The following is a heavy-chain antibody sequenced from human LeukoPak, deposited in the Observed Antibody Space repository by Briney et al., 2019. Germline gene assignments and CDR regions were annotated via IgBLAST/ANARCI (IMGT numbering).Heavy chain of an antibody. J-gene: IGHJ4*02. CDR3: ARHGTYSSGRGYIDY. CDR1: GYSFTSYW. CDR2: IFPGDSDT. V-gene: IGHV5-51*01. D-gene: IGHD6-19*01. Sequence: HGESLKISCKGSGYSFTSYWIAWVRQMPGKGLEWMGIIFPGDSDTRYSPSYQGHVTISADKSISTAYLQWSSLEASDTSMYYCARHGTYSSGRGYIDYWGQGSLVTVSS.